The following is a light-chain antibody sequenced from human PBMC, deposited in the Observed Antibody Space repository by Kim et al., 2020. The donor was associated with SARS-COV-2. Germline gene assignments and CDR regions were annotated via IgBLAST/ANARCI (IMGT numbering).Light chain of an antibody. CDR3: EQYAKWPYS. CDR2: GTS. V-gene: IGKV3D-15*01. J-gene: IGKJ2*03. CDR1: ESVTYN. Sequence: FVSPGERATLSGRARESVTYNLAWYQQKPGQPPRLLIYGTSIRDTDIPARVIGSGSGTQFTLTINSLQPEDSAFYYCEQYAKWPYSFGQGNKLEI.